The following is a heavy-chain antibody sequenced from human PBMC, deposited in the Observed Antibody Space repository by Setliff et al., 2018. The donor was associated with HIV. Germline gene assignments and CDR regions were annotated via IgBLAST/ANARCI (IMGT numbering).Heavy chain of an antibody. Sequence: SETLSLTCEVSGGSFSGYYWSWIRQAPGKGLEWIGEINHRGITTYNPSLKSRVTMSTETSTETSKNLFSLKLNSVTAADTAIYYCVRENYDNNGYGAFDIWGQGTTVTVSS. J-gene: IGHJ3*02. D-gene: IGHD3-22*01. CDR2: INHRGIT. CDR1: GGSFSGYY. V-gene: IGHV4-34*01. CDR3: VRENYDNNGYGAFDI.